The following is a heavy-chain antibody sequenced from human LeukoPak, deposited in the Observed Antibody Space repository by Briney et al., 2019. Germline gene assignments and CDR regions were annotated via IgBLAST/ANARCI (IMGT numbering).Heavy chain of an antibody. D-gene: IGHD4-17*01. CDR1: GFTFSSYG. CDR2: IRFDGSNK. V-gene: IGHV3-30*02. J-gene: IGHJ5*02. Sequence: GGSLRLSCAASGFTFSSYGMHWVRQAPGKGLEWVSFIRFDGSNKYYADSVKGRFTISRDNSKNTLYLQLNSLRADDTAVYYCARRFPKRYADYANWFDPWGQGTLVTVSS. CDR3: ARRFPKRYADYANWFDP.